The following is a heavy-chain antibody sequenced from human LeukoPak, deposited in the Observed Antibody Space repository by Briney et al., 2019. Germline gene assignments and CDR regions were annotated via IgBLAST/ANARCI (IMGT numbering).Heavy chain of an antibody. Sequence: ASETLSLTCTVSGVSMSSGGNYWSWIRQHPGKGLEWIGYIYYSGTTQYNPSFKSRITISVDASKNQFSLRLSSVTVADTAVYFCARTGARYFDFWGRGTLVTVSS. J-gene: IGHJ4*02. D-gene: IGHD1-14*01. CDR2: IYYSGTT. CDR1: GVSMSSGGNY. CDR3: ARTGARYFDF. V-gene: IGHV4-31*03.